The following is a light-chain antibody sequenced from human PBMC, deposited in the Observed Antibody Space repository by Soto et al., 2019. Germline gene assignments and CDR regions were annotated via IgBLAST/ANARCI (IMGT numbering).Light chain of an antibody. Sequence: DIQMTQSPSSLSASVGDRVTITCRASQSISNYLNWYQQKPGKAPKLLIYAASSLQSGVPSRFSGSGSGADFNLTISSLQPEDFATYYCQQSYSIPLTFGGGTEVEIK. CDR1: QSISNY. CDR2: AAS. CDR3: QQSYSIPLT. J-gene: IGKJ4*01. V-gene: IGKV1-39*01.